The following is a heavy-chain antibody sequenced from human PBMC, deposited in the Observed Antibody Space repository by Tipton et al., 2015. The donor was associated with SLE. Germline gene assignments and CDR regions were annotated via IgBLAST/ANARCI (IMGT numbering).Heavy chain of an antibody. J-gene: IGHJ4*02. CDR1: GFIFSDSW. V-gene: IGHV3-7*01. Sequence: GSLRLSCAASGFIFSDSWLSWVRQAPGKGLEWVANVNQEGNDKFYMDAVRGRFTISRDNAKDSLYLQMNSLRAEDTAVYYCARIHYYGSGSRDYWGQGTLVTVSS. CDR2: VNQEGNDK. D-gene: IGHD3-10*01. CDR3: ARIHYYGSGSRDY.